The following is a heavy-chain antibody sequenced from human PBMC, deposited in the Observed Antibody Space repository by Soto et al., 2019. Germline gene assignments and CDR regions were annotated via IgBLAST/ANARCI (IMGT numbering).Heavy chain of an antibody. D-gene: IGHD3-10*01. J-gene: IGHJ4*01. CDR2: INHSGST. Sequence: PSETLSLTCAVYGGSFSGYYWSWIRQPPGKGLEWIGEINHSGSTNYNPSLKSRVTISVDTSKNQFSLKLSSVTAADTAVYFCARALWFGESYYFDYWGHGTLVTVSS. CDR3: ARALWFGESYYFDY. V-gene: IGHV4-34*01. CDR1: GGSFSGYY.